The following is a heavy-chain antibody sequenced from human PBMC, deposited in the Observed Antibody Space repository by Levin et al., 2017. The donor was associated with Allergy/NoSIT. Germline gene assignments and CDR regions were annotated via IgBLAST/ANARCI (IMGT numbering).Heavy chain of an antibody. Sequence: SETLSLTCAVSGGSISSGGYSWSWIRQPPGKGLEWIGNIYLSGSTNDNPSLKSRVTMSVDRSKHQFSLKPSYVTAADTAVYYCARWAGYSYGYYFDYWGPGTLVTVSS. J-gene: IGHJ4*02. CDR2: IYLSGST. CDR3: ARWAGYSYGYYFDY. CDR1: GGSISSGGYS. V-gene: IGHV4-30-2*01. D-gene: IGHD5-18*01.